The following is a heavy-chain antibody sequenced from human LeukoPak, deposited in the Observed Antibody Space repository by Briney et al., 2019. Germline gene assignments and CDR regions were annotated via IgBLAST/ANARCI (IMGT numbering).Heavy chain of an antibody. CDR1: GYTFTSYG. D-gene: IGHD3-10*01. Sequence: ASVKVSCKASGYTFTSYGISWVRQAPGQGLEWMGWISAYNVNTNYAQKVQGRVTMTTDTSTSTAYMELRSLRSDDTAVYYCARVPPSYGSGSYWAGDYWGQGTLVTVSS. V-gene: IGHV1-18*01. J-gene: IGHJ4*02. CDR2: ISAYNVNT. CDR3: ARVPPSYGSGSYWAGDY.